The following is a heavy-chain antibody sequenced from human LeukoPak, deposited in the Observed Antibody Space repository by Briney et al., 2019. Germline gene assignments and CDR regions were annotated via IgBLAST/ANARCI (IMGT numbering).Heavy chain of an antibody. CDR3: AREGTTGSVDYYYYYYMDV. D-gene: IGHD1-1*01. CDR2: ISAYNGNT. Sequence: ASVKVSCKASGYTFTSYGISWVRQAPGQGLEWMGWISAYNGNTNYAQKLQGRVTVTTDTSTSTAYMELRSLRSDDTAVYYCAREGTTGSVDYYYYYYMDVWGKGTTVTVSS. V-gene: IGHV1-18*01. J-gene: IGHJ6*03. CDR1: GYTFTSYG.